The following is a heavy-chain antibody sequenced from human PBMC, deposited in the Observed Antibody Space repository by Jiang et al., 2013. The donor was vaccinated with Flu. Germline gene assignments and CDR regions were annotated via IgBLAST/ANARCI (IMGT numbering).Heavy chain of an antibody. CDR2: IYHSGST. Sequence: GSGLVKPSETLSLTCTVSGYSISSGYYWGWIRQPPGKGLEWIGSIYHSGSTYYNPSLKSRVTISVDTSKNQFSLKLSSVTAADTAVYYCARGSFVTGYYPQAEYFQ. V-gene: IGHV4-38-2*02. J-gene: IGHJ1*01. CDR1: GYSISSGYY. CDR3: ARGSFVTGYYPQAEYFQ. D-gene: IGHD3-9*01.